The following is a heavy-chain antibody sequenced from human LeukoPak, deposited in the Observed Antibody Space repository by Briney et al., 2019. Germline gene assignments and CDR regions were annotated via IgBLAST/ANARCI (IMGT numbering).Heavy chain of an antibody. CDR2: IYYSGST. V-gene: IGHV4-39*01. D-gene: IGHD6-19*01. J-gene: IGHJ6*03. Sequence: PSETLSLTCTVSGGSISSSSYYWGWIRQPPGKGLEWIGSIYYSGSTYYNPSLKSRVTISVDTSKNQFSLKLSSVTAADTAVYYCARGIAVAAGWFGGMDVWGKGTTVTISS. CDR3: ARGIAVAAGWFGGMDV. CDR1: GGSISSSSYY.